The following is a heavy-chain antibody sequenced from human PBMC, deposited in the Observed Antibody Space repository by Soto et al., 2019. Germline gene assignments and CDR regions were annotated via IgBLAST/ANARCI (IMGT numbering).Heavy chain of an antibody. V-gene: IGHV4-59*08. CDR2: IYYSGST. CDR1: GGSISSYY. Sequence: QVQLQESGPGLVKPSETLSLTCTVSGGSISSYYWSWIRQPPGKGLEWIGYIYYSGSTNYNPSLNRRVTISVDTSKNQFSLKLSSVTAEDTAVYYCARRIGYCSGGSCYNYWYFDLWGRGTLVTVSS. J-gene: IGHJ2*01. CDR3: ARRIGYCSGGSCYNYWYFDL. D-gene: IGHD2-15*01.